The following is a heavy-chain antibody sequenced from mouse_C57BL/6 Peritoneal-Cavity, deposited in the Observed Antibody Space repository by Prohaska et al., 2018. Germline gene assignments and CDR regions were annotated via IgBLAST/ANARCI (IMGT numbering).Heavy chain of an antibody. Sequence: PSQSLSLTCSVTGYSITSGYYWNWIRQFPGNKLEWMGCISYDGSNNYNPSLKNLISITRDTSKNQFFLKLNSVTTEDTATYYCARGTIYDGYYHFAYWGQGTLVTVSA. CDR3: ARGTIYDGYYHFAY. CDR1: GYSITSGYY. D-gene: IGHD2-3*01. CDR2: ISYDGSN. V-gene: IGHV3-6*01. J-gene: IGHJ3*01.